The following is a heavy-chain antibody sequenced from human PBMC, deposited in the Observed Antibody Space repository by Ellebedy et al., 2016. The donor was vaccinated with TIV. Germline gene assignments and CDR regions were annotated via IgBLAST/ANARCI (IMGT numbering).Heavy chain of an antibody. D-gene: IGHD3-10*01. CDR3: ARVGRSRLTLVRGVTRWFDP. V-gene: IGHV4-34*01. CDR2: INEINQSGST. Sequence: SETLSLTXSVSGDSITSSYWTWIRQSPGKGLEWIGEINEINQSGSTKYNPSLKSRVTISGDTSKNQLSLKVTSVTAADTGIYYCARVGRSRLTLVRGVTRWFDPWGQGTLVSVSS. CDR1: GDSITSSY. J-gene: IGHJ5*02.